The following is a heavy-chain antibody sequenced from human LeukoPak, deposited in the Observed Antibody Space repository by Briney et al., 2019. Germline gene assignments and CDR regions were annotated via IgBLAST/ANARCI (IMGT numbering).Heavy chain of an antibody. CDR3: ASDIVIVPAAPGGAFDY. Sequence: GASVKVSCKASGYTFTSYGISWVRQAPGQGLEWMGWISAYNGNTNYAQKLQGRVTMTTDTSTSTAYMELSSLRSDDTAVYYCASDIVIVPAAPGGAFDYWGQGTLATVSS. V-gene: IGHV1-18*01. CDR2: ISAYNGNT. J-gene: IGHJ4*02. CDR1: GYTFTSYG. D-gene: IGHD2-2*01.